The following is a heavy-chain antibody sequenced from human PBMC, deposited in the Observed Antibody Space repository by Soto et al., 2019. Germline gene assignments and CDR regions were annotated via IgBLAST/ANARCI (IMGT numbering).Heavy chain of an antibody. Sequence: SQTLSLTCAISGDSVSSNIAAWKWISQSPSRGLEWLGRTYYRSRWYNEYAVSVKSRITINPDTSKNQFSLQLNSVTPEDTAVYYCARDHVGSPGDYWGQGTLVTVSS. CDR1: GDSVSSNIAA. J-gene: IGHJ4*02. V-gene: IGHV6-1*01. D-gene: IGHD1-26*01. CDR3: ARDHVGSPGDY. CDR2: TYYRSRWYN.